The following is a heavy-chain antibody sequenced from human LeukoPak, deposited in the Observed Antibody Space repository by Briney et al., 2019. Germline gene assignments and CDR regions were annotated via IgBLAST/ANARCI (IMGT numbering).Heavy chain of an antibody. CDR3: ARQGGYDSGYFDY. D-gene: IGHD5-12*01. Sequence: KPGESLRISCKGSGYSLTSYWISWVRQMPGKGLEWKGRIDPSDSYTNYSPSFQGHVAISADKSISTAYLQWSSLKASDTAMYYCARQGGYDSGYFDYWGQGTLVTVSS. CDR2: IDPSDSYT. J-gene: IGHJ4*02. V-gene: IGHV5-10-1*01. CDR1: GYSLTSYW.